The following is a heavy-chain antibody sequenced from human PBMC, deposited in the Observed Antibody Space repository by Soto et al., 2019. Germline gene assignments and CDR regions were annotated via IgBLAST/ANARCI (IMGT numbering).Heavy chain of an antibody. CDR2: ISGSGGST. V-gene: IGHV3-23*01. CDR3: AKGGIGRGGYSAYI. D-gene: IGHD5-12*01. Sequence: ESLKISCAASGFTFSSYAMSWVRQAPGKGLGWVSAISGSGGSTYYADSVKGRFTISRDNSKNTLYLQMNSLRAEDTAVYYCAKGGIGRGGYSAYIWGQGTMVTVSS. CDR1: GFTFSSYA. J-gene: IGHJ3*02.